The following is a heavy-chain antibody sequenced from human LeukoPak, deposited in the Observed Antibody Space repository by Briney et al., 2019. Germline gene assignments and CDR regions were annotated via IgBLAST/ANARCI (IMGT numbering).Heavy chain of an antibody. CDR2: ISSSSSYI. J-gene: IGHJ4*02. CDR1: GFTFGDYA. CDR3: ARDPD. V-gene: IGHV3-21*01. Sequence: GGSLRLSCTASGFTFGDYAMSWFRQAPGKGLEWVSSISSSSSYIYYADSVKGRFTISRDNAKNSLYLQMNSLRAEDTAVYYCARDPDWGQGTLVTVSS.